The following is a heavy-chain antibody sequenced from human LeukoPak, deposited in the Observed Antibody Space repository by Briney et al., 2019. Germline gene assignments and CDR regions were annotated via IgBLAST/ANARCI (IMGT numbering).Heavy chain of an antibody. CDR1: GFTSSGAW. J-gene: IGHJ1*01. Sequence: GGSLRLSCAAPGFTSSGAWLHWVRQAPGKGRVWVSRINNDGTTTKYADSVKGRFTISRDNAKNTLYLQMNSLRAEDTAVYYCARVSGPGMNEYFHLWGQGTLVTVSS. V-gene: IGHV3-74*01. D-gene: IGHD3-10*01. CDR3: ARVSGPGMNEYFHL. CDR2: INNDGTTT.